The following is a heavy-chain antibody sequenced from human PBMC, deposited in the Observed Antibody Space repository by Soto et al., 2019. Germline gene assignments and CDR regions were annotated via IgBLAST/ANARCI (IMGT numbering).Heavy chain of an antibody. CDR1: GYTFTNYA. Sequence: ASVKVSCKASGYTFTNYAMHWVRQAPGQRLEWMGWINAGNGNTKYSQKFQGRVTITRDTSASTAYMDLSSLRSEDTAVYYCARGPGGPDGPGDYCGQGILVTVSS. D-gene: IGHD2-15*01. J-gene: IGHJ4*02. V-gene: IGHV1-3*01. CDR3: ARGPGGPDGPGDY. CDR2: INAGNGNT.